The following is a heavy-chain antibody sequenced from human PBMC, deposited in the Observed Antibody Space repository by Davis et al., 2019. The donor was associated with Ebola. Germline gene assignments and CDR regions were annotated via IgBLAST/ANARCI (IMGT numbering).Heavy chain of an antibody. Sequence: PSETLSLTCTVSGGSISSYYWSWIRQPPGKGLEWIGYIYYSGSTNYNPSLKSRVTISVDTSKNQFSLKLSSVTAADTAVYYCARQGSGWRDWYVDLWGRGTLVTVSS. CDR1: GGSISSYY. D-gene: IGHD6-19*01. CDR3: ARQGSGWRDWYVDL. V-gene: IGHV4-59*08. CDR2: IYYSGST. J-gene: IGHJ2*01.